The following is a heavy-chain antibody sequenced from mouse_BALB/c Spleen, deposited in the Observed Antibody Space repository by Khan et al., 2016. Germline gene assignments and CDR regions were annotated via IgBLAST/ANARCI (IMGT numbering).Heavy chain of an antibody. V-gene: IGHV3-2*02. J-gene: IGHJ4*01. CDR1: GYSITSDYA. CDR2: ISYSGTT. D-gene: IGHD2-2*01. Sequence: EVQLQESGPGLVKPSQSLSLTCTVTGYSITSDYAWNWIRQFPGNKLEWMGYISYSGTTTYNPTLKSRISFTRDTSKNQFYMQLNSVTTEDTAIYYCAGGLDAIDYWGQGTSVTVSS. CDR3: AGGLDAIDY.